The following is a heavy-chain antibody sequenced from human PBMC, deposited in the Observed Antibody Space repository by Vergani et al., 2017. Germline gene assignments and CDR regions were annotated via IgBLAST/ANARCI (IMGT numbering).Heavy chain of an antibody. CDR1: GFTFSSYG. J-gene: IGHJ4*01. Sequence: QVQLVESGGGVVQPGRSLSLSCAASGFTFSSYGMHWVRQAPGKGLEWVAVISYDGSNKYYADSVKGRFTISRDNSKNTVFLQMHSLRAEDTAIYYCVKEKIDLGSYFFDSWGHGILVTVSS. V-gene: IGHV3-30*18. CDR2: ISYDGSNK. D-gene: IGHD2/OR15-2a*01. CDR3: VKEKIDLGSYFFDS.